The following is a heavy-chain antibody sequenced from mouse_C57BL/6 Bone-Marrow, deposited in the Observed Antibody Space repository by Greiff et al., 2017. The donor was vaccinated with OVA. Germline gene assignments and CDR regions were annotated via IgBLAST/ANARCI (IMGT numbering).Heavy chain of an antibody. CDR2: IDPSDSYT. Sequence: QVQLQQPGAELVKPGASVKLSCKASGYTFTSYWMQWVKQRPGQGLEWIGEIDPSDSYTNYNQKFKGKSTLTVDKSSSTAYMQLSSLTSEDSAVYYCARSVDFDVWGTGTTVTVSS. D-gene: IGHD1-3*01. CDR1: GYTFTSYW. J-gene: IGHJ1*03. CDR3: ARSVDFDV. V-gene: IGHV1-50*01.